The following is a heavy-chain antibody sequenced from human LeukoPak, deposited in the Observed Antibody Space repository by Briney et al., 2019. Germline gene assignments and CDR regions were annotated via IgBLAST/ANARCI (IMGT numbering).Heavy chain of an antibody. D-gene: IGHD3-9*01. V-gene: IGHV4-34*01. J-gene: IGHJ4*02. CDR3: ARRSRPPGRYFDWLFDY. Sequence: PSETLSLTCAVYGGSFSGYYWSWIRQPPGKGLEWIGGINHSGSTNYNPSLKSRVTISVDTSKNQFSLKLSSVTAADTAVYYCARRSRPPGRYFDWLFDYWGQGTLVTVSS. CDR1: GGSFSGYY. CDR2: INHSGST.